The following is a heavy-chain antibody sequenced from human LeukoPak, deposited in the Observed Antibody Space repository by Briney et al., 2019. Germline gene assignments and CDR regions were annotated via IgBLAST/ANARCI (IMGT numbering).Heavy chain of an antibody. CDR3: ARGGVLRYFDWLMDY. Sequence: ASVKVSCKASGYTFTGYYMHRVRQAPGQGLEWMGWINPNSGGTNYAQKFQGRVTMTRDTSISTAYMELSRLRSDDTAVYYCARGGVLRYFDWLMDYWGQGTLVTVSS. V-gene: IGHV1-2*02. J-gene: IGHJ4*02. CDR1: GYTFTGYY. CDR2: INPNSGGT. D-gene: IGHD3-9*01.